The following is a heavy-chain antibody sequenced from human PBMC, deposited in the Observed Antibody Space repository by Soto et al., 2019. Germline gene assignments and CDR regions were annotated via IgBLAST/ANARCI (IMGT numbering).Heavy chain of an antibody. CDR1: GFTFNAFY. CDR2: ISSDSKTV. J-gene: IGHJ4*02. D-gene: IGHD5-18*01. V-gene: IGHV3-11*01. CDR3: VRDRDQAWIRL. Sequence: QVQLVQSGGGLVKPGGSLRLSCTTSGFTFNAFYMSWVRQAPGKGLEWVSYISSDSKTVYYADFVKGRFTISRDNAQNSLYLQMNSLSAGDTAVYYCVRDRDQAWIRLWGQGTLVTVSS.